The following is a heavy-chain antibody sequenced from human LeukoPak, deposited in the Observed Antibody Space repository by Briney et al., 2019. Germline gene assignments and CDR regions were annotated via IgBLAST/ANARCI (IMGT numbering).Heavy chain of an antibody. CDR1: GFTFSSYS. CDR3: ARDATYLTGFSY. V-gene: IGHV3-21*01. CDR2: ISSSSSYI. Sequence: GSLRLSRAAFGFTFSSYSMNWVRQAPGKGLEWVSSISSSSSYIYYADSVKGRFTISRDNAKNSLYLQMNSLRAEDTAVYYCARDATYLTGFSYWGQGTLVTVSS. D-gene: IGHD1-14*01. J-gene: IGHJ4*02.